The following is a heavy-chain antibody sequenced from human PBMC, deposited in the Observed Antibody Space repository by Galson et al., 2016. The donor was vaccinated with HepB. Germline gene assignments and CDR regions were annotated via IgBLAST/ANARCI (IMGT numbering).Heavy chain of an antibody. J-gene: IGHJ5*02. CDR3: AKEGYSSPNNWFDP. CDR1: GFTFDDYA. CDR2: ISWNSGNI. D-gene: IGHD6-19*01. Sequence: SLRLSCAASGFTFDDYAMHWVRQAPGKGLEWVSGISWNSGNIDYADSVKGRITISSDNAKNSLYLQMSSLRAEDTALYYCAKEGYSSPNNWFDPWGQGTLVTVSS. V-gene: IGHV3-9*01.